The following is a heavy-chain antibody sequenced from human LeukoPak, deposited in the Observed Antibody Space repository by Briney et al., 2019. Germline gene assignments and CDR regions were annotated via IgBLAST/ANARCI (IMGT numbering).Heavy chain of an antibody. Sequence: SGPTLVNPTQTLTLTCTFSGFSLSTSGVGVGWIRQPPGKALEWLALIYWDDDKRYSPSLKSRLTITKDTSKNQVVLTMTNMDPVDTATYYCAHRRERLSRFSDAFDIWGQGTMVTVSS. J-gene: IGHJ3*02. CDR1: GFSLSTSGVG. CDR2: IYWDDDK. CDR3: AHRRERLSRFSDAFDI. V-gene: IGHV2-5*02. D-gene: IGHD3-3*01.